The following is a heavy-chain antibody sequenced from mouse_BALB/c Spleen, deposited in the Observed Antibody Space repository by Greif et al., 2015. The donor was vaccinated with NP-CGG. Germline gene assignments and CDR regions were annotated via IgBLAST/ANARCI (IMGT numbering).Heavy chain of an antibody. Sequence: EVNVVESGGGLVKPGGSLKLSCAASGFTFSSYAMSWVRQTPEKRLEWVASISSGGSTYYPDRVKGRFTISRDNARNILYLQMSSLRSEDTAMYYCARGGVDGFMDYWGQGASVTVSS. J-gene: IGHJ4*01. D-gene: IGHD2-3*01. CDR2: ISSGGST. CDR1: GFTFSSYA. CDR3: ARGGVDGFMDY. V-gene: IGHV5-6-5*01.